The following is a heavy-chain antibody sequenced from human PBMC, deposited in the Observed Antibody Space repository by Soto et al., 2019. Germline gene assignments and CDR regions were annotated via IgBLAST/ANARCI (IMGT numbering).Heavy chain of an antibody. V-gene: IGHV4-38-2*02. J-gene: IGHJ6*02. CDR1: GYSISSGYY. D-gene: IGHD3-3*01. CDR2: IYHSGST. Sequence: SETLSLTCAVSGYSISSGYYWGWIRQPPGKGLEWIGSIYHSGSTYYNPSLKSRVTISVDTSKNQFSLKLSSVTAADTAVYYCAREWTYDFWSGYYTLYYYYGMDVWGQGTTVTVSS. CDR3: AREWTYDFWSGYYTLYYYYGMDV.